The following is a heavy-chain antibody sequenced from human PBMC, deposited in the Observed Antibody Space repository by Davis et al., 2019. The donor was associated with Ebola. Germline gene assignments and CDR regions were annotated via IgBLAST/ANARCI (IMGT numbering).Heavy chain of an antibody. V-gene: IGHV4-39*01. D-gene: IGHD6-19*01. CDR2: EYNRGGS. Sequence: SETLSLTCTVSGGSISSSNYYWGWVRQPPGKKLEWIGSEYNRGGSYYNPSLKSRVTISVDTSKNQFSLKLSSVTAADTAVYYCASHSSGWSNDAFDIWGQGTMVTVSS. CDR1: GGSISSSNYY. CDR3: ASHSSGWSNDAFDI. J-gene: IGHJ3*02.